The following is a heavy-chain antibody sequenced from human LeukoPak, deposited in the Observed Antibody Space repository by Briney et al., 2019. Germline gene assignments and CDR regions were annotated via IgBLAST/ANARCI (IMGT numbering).Heavy chain of an antibody. V-gene: IGHV3-21*04. CDR2: ISSGSSYI. CDR3: ARVLRYCSGGNCYSGGLGYMDV. Sequence: GGSLRLSCAASGFTFSSYSMNWVRQAPGKGLEWVSSISSGSSYIYYADSVKGRFTISRDNAKNSLFLQMNSLRAEDTAVYYCARVLRYCSGGNCYSGGLGYMDVWGKGTTVTISS. CDR1: GFTFSSYS. D-gene: IGHD2-15*01. J-gene: IGHJ6*03.